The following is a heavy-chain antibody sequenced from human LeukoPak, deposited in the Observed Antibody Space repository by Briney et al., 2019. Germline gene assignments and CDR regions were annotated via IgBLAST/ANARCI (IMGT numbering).Heavy chain of an antibody. CDR1: GFTFXGXX. J-gene: IGHJ4*02. Sequence: GGSLRLSXAASGFTFXGXXXXXVRQAPGKGLXXXXSISNSSVYIYYADSVKGRXTISRDNARNSRYLQMNSLRAEDTAVYYCARVAPDYYDPGDYWGQGTLVTVSS. CDR3: ARVAPDYYDPGDY. V-gene: IGHV3-21*01. D-gene: IGHD3-22*01. CDR2: ISNSSVYI.